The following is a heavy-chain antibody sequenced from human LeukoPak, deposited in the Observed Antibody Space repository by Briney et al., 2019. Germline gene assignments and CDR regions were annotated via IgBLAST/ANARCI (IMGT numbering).Heavy chain of an antibody. J-gene: IGHJ4*02. V-gene: IGHV3-7*01. CDR3: ARGYAIYYFDH. D-gene: IGHD5-12*01. Sequence: GGSLRLSCAASGFTFSGYWMSWVRQAPGKGLEWVANINKDGSERYNVDSVKGRFTISRDNANKSLYLQMNSLRAEDTAVYYCARGYAIYYFDHWGQGTLVTVSS. CDR2: INKDGSER. CDR1: GFTFSGYW.